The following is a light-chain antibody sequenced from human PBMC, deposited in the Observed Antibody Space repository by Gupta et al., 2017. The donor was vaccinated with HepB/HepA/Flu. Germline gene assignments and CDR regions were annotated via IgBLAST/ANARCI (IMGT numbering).Light chain of an antibody. CDR3: HHEGSSSWT. Sequence: EIVLTQSPGTLSLSPGERATLSCRTSQTVRSTYLAWYQQKPGQAPRLLIYAASNRATGIPDRFSGSGSGTEFTLTIRRREPEDFAVYYCHHEGSSSWTFGQGTEVEIK. V-gene: IGKV3-20*01. J-gene: IGKJ1*01. CDR1: QTVRSTY. CDR2: AAS.